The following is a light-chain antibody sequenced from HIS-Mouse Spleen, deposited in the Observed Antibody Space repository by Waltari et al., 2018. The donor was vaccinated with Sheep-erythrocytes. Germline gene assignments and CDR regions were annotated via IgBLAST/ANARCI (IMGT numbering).Light chain of an antibody. V-gene: IGLV2-14*01. CDR2: EVS. J-gene: IGLJ2*01. CDR1: SSDVGGYNY. Sequence: QSALTQPASVSGSPGQSITISCTGTSSDVGGYNYVSWYQQHPGKAPKLMIYEVSKRPSGVSKRFSGSKSGNTASLTISGLQAEDEADYYCSSYTSSSTPVVFGGGTKLTVL. CDR3: SSYTSSSTPVV.